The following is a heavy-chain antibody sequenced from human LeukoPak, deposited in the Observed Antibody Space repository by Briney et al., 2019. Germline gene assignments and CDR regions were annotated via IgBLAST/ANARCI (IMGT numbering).Heavy chain of an antibody. V-gene: IGHV4-4*07. CDR3: ARVGSSSPKHYYYMDV. J-gene: IGHJ6*03. Sequence: SETLSLTCTVSGGSISSYYWSWLRQPAGKGLEWIGRIYTSGSTNYNPSLKSRVTMSVDTSKNQFSLKLSSVTAADTAVYYCARVGSSSPKHYYYMDVWGKGTTVTVSS. D-gene: IGHD6-6*01. CDR1: GGSISSYY. CDR2: IYTSGST.